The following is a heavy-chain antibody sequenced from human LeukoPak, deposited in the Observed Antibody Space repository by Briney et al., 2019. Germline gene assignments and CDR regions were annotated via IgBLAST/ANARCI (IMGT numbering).Heavy chain of an antibody. J-gene: IGHJ3*01. CDR2: VSTYNGDT. Sequence: ASVNVSCKASGYTFNIYHISWVRQAPGQGLEWIGWVSTYNGDTHYAQKVQGRVTMTADTSTNTAYMELTSLRSDDTAVYYCARDHAFDVWGQGTLVIVSS. V-gene: IGHV1-18*01. CDR3: ARDHAFDV. CDR1: GYTFNIYH.